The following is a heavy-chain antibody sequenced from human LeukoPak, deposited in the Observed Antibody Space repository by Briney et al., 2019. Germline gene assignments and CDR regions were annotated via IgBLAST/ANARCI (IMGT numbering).Heavy chain of an antibody. CDR1: GYTFTAYY. J-gene: IGHJ6*02. Sequence: GASVKVSCKASGYTFTAYYMHWVRQAPGQGLEWMGRIIPILGIANYAQKFQGRVTITADKSTSTAYMELSSLRSEDTAVYYCASPMRYDILTGYHGMDVWGQGTTVTVSS. D-gene: IGHD3-9*01. CDR2: IIPILGIA. V-gene: IGHV1-69*02. CDR3: ASPMRYDILTGYHGMDV.